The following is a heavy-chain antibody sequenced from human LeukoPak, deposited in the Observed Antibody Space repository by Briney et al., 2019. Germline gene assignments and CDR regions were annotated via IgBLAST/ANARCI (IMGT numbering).Heavy chain of an antibody. CDR2: INGDGTIT. D-gene: IGHD1-20*01. CDR1: GFTFSTYW. Sequence: GGPLRLSCSVSGFTFSTYWMHWVRQAPGKGLVWFSRINGDGTITYYADSVKGRFTISRDNAKNTLFLQMNSLRAEDTALYYCASGCCSNNWNDGDYWGQGTPVTVSS. J-gene: IGHJ4*02. V-gene: IGHV3-74*01. CDR3: ASGCCSNNWNDGDY.